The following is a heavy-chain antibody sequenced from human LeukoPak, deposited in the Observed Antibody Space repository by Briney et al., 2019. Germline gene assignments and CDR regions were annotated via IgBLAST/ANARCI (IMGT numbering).Heavy chain of an antibody. CDR1: GGLFSGYY. D-gene: IGHD4-11*01. CDR2: INHSGSA. CDR3: ARGQGTVTTH. Sequence: SETLSLTCAVSGGLFSGYYWTWIRQRPGKGLEWIGEINHSGSANYNPSLMSRVTISLDTSKNHFSLNLSSVTAADTAVYYCARGQGTVTTHWGQGTLVTVSS. V-gene: IGHV4-34*01. J-gene: IGHJ4*02.